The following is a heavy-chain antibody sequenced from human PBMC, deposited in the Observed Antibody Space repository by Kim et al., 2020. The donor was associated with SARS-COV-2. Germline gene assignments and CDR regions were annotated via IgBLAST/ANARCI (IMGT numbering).Heavy chain of an antibody. Sequence: VEGRFTISRDNSKNTLYLQMNSLRAEDTAVYYCAKDPPPVDTAMVTDFDYWGQGTLVTVSS. V-gene: IGHV3-23*01. J-gene: IGHJ4*02. CDR3: AKDPPPVDTAMVTDFDY. D-gene: IGHD5-18*01.